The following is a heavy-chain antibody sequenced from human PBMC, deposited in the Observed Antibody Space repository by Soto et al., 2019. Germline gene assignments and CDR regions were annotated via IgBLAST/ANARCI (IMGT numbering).Heavy chain of an antibody. CDR1: GFTFSNYE. CDR2: ISNNGAHT. CDR3: ARRGYGSRWPNVYMDV. V-gene: IGHV3-64*01. J-gene: IGHJ6*03. D-gene: IGHD6-13*01. Sequence: GGSLRLSCAASGFTFSNYEMHWVSKAPGKGLEYVSGISNNGAHTDYAKSVKGRFTISRDNSENTLYLQMGSLRAEDMALYYYARRGYGSRWPNVYMDVWGKGTTVTVSS.